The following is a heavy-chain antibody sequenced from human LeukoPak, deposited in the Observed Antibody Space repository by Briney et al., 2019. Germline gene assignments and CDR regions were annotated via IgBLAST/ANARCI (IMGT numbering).Heavy chain of an antibody. CDR1: GYTFTSYY. J-gene: IGHJ4*02. D-gene: IGHD1-26*01. CDR2: IIPIFGTA. Sequence: SVKVSCKASGYTFTSYYMHWVRQAPGQGLEWMGGIIPIFGTANYAQKFQGRVTITADESTSTAYMELSSLRSEDTAVYYCASPLGYSGSYYFDYWGQETLVTVSS. V-gene: IGHV1-69*13. CDR3: ASPLGYSGSYYFDY.